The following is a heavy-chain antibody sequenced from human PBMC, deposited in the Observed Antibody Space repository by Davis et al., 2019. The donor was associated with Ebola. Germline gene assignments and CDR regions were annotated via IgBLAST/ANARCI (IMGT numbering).Heavy chain of an antibody. CDR3: ARITVGPEMKYYDFWSGQLHDAFDI. D-gene: IGHD3-3*01. J-gene: IGHJ3*02. CDR1: GFIFRSYV. V-gene: IGHV3-23*01. CDR2: LGTSADT. Sequence: PGGSLRLSCAASGFIFRSYVMSWVRQAPGKGLEWVSTLGTSADTYYADSVKGRFTISRDNSKNTLYLQMNSLRAEDTAVYYCARITVGPEMKYYDFWSGQLHDAFDIWGQGTMVTVSS.